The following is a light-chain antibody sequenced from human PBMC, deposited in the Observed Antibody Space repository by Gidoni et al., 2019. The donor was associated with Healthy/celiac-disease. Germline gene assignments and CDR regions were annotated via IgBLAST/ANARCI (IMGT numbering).Light chain of an antibody. CDR3: SSYTSSSTDVV. J-gene: IGLJ2*01. V-gene: IGLV2-14*01. CDR1: SSDVGGYNY. CDR2: EVS. Sequence: QSALTQPASVSGSPGQSITISCTGTSSDVGGYNYVSWYQQHPGKAPKLMIYEVSNRPSGVSNRFSGSKSGNTASLTSSGLQAEDEADYYCSSYTSSSTDVVFGGGTKLTGL.